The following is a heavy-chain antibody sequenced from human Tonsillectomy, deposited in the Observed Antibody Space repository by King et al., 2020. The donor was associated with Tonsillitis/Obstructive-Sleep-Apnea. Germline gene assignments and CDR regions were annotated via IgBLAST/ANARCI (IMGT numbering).Heavy chain of an antibody. CDR1: GYTFTGYY. CDR3: ARIGIVVVTAAGYYYYYGMDV. CDR2: INPNSGGT. D-gene: IGHD2-2*01. Sequence: QLVQSGAEVKKPGASVKVSCKASGYTFTGYYMHWVRQAPGQGLEWMGWINPNSGGTNYAQKFQGRVSMTRETSISTAYMELSRLRSDDTAVYYCARIGIVVVTAAGYYYYYGMDVWGQGTTVIVSS. J-gene: IGHJ6*02. V-gene: IGHV1-2*02.